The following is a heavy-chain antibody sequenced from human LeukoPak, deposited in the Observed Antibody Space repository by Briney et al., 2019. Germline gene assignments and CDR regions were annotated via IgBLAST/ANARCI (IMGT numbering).Heavy chain of an antibody. V-gene: IGHV3-9*01. CDR2: ISWNSGSI. CDR1: GFTFDDYA. Sequence: GGSLRLSCAASGFTFDDYATHWVQQAPGKGLEWVSGISWNSGSIGYADSVKGRFTISRDNAKNSLYLQMNSLRAEDTALYYCAKDIKASLVVVITTGFDYWGQGTLVTVSS. J-gene: IGHJ4*02. D-gene: IGHD3-22*01. CDR3: AKDIKASLVVVITTGFDY.